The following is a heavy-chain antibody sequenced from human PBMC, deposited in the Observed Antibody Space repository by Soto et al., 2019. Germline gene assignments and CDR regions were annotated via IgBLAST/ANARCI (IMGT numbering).Heavy chain of an antibody. Sequence: QITLTESGPPLVKPTQTLTLTCTFSGFSFSTSAVGVGWIRQPPGKALEWLALIYWDDDKRYSPFLKSRLTITKDTSTNQVVLTMTNMDPVDTGTYYCAPLYWAASGTRYYFDYWGQGTLVTVSS. CDR3: APLYWAASGTRYYFDY. CDR2: IYWDDDK. CDR1: GFSFSTSAVG. V-gene: IGHV2-5*02. D-gene: IGHD6-13*01. J-gene: IGHJ4*02.